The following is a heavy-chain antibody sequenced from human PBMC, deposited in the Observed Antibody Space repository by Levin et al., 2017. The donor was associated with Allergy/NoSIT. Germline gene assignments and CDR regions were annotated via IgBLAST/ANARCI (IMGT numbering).Heavy chain of an antibody. V-gene: IGHV3-7*01. D-gene: IGHD3-3*01. CDR2: IKQDGSEK. CDR3: ARDREYNDFWSGYWA. CDR1: GFTFSNYW. J-gene: IGHJ4*02. Sequence: AGGSLRLSCAASGFTFSNYWMSWVRQAPGKGLEWVANIKQDGSEKYYVDSVKGRFTISRDNAKNSLYLQMNSLRDEDTAVYYCARDREYNDFWSGYWAWGQGTLVTVSA.